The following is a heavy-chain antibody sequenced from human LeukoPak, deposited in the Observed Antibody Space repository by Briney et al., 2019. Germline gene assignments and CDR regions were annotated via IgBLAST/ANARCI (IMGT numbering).Heavy chain of an antibody. CDR2: IIPIFETA. D-gene: IGHD6-6*01. CDR1: GGTFSSYA. CDR3: ARAIAGRPKRGYYYYMDV. V-gene: IGHV1-69*06. Sequence: SVKVSCKASGGTFSSYAISWVRQAPGHGLEWMGGIIPIFETANYAQKFQGRVTITADKSTSTAYMELSSLGSEDTAVYYCARAIAGRPKRGYYYYMDVWGKGTTVTVSS. J-gene: IGHJ6*03.